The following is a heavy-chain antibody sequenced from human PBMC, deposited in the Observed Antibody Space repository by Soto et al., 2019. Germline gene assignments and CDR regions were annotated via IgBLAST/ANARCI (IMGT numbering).Heavy chain of an antibody. CDR3: ARRAAGTGAYLDS. V-gene: IGHV3-30*04. CDR1: GFSFASHA. D-gene: IGHD1-1*01. CDR2: ISYDGGNK. J-gene: IGHJ4*02. Sequence: QVQLVESGGGVVQPGRSLRLSFEASGFSFASHALHWVRQAPGKGLEWLAVISYDGGNKYYADSVRGRFTISRDTFKKTLYLEMNGLRHDDTAVYFCARRAAGTGAYLDSWGQGPLVSVSS.